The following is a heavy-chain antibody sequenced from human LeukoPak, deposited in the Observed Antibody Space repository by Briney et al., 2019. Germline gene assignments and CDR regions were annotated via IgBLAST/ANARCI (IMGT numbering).Heavy chain of an antibody. D-gene: IGHD5-24*01. V-gene: IGHV4-30-4*01. CDR1: GGSTSSGDYF. CDR2: IYYSGTT. CDR3: ARETMASHFDY. J-gene: IGHJ4*02. Sequence: SQTLSLTCTVSGGSTSSGDYFWSWIRQPPGKGLEWIGYIYYSGTTYYNPSLKSRVTISVDTSKNQFSLNLSSVTAADTAVYFCARETMASHFDYWGQGTLVTVSS.